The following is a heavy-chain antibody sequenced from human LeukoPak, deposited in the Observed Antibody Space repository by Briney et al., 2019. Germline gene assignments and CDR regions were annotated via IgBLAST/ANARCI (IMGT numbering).Heavy chain of an antibody. D-gene: IGHD3-22*01. Sequence: GGSLRLSCAASGFTFSSHGMNWVRQAPGKGLEWVSSISSSSSYVYYADSVKGRFTISRDNAKNSLYLQMNSLRAEDTAVYYCARGYDRAAFDIWGQGTMVTVSS. CDR2: ISSSSSYV. CDR3: ARGYDRAAFDI. CDR1: GFTFSSHG. J-gene: IGHJ3*02. V-gene: IGHV3-21*01.